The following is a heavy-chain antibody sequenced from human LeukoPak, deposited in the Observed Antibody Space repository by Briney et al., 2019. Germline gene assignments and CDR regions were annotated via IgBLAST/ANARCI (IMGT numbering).Heavy chain of an antibody. V-gene: IGHV3-23*01. CDR2: ISGGGVST. D-gene: IGHD5-18*01. J-gene: IGHJ5*02. CDR3: AKGGYGLNWFDP. Sequence: GGSLRLSCAASGFTFSTYAMSWVRQAPGKGLEWVSAISGGGVSTYYADSVKGRFTISRDNSKNTPYLQMNSLRAEDMAVYYCAKGGYGLNWFDPWGQGTLVTVSS. CDR1: GFTFSTYA.